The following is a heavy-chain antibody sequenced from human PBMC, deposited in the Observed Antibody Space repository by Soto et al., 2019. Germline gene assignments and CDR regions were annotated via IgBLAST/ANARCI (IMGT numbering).Heavy chain of an antibody. J-gene: IGHJ6*02. CDR3: TTGAAAPFLYGMDV. Sequence: GGSLRLSCAASGFTFGSYAMTWVRQAPGKGLEWVSAISGSGGSTYYADSVKGRFTISRDNSKNTLYLQMNSLKTEDTAVYYCTTGAAAPFLYGMDVWGQGTTVTVSS. CDR1: GFTFGSYA. D-gene: IGHD6-13*01. CDR2: ISGSGGST. V-gene: IGHV3-23*01.